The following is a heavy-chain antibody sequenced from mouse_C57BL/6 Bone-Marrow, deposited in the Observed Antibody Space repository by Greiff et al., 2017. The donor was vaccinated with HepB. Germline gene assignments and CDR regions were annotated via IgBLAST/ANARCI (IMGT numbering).Heavy chain of an antibody. Sequence: QVQLKQSGPGLVQPSQRLSITCTVSGFSLTSYGVHWVRQSPGKGLEWLGVIWSGGSTDYNAAFISRLSISKDNSKSQVFFKMNSLQADDTAIYYCARKGDGPWFAYWGQGTLVTVSA. J-gene: IGHJ3*01. CDR1: GFSLTSYG. D-gene: IGHD2-3*01. V-gene: IGHV2-2*01. CDR2: IWSGGST. CDR3: ARKGDGPWFAY.